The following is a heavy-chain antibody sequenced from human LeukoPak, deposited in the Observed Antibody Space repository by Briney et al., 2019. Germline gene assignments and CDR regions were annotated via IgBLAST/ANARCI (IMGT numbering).Heavy chain of an antibody. CDR1: GFTFSGYS. V-gene: IGHV3-21*01. D-gene: IGHD5-12*01. J-gene: IGHJ4*02. Sequence: GGSLRFSCAASGFTFSGYSMNWVRQAPGKGLEWVSSISSSSSYIYYADSVKGRFTISRDNAKNSLYLQMNSLRAEDTAVYYCARDGGYVLDYWGQGTLVTVSS. CDR2: ISSSSSYI. CDR3: ARDGGYVLDY.